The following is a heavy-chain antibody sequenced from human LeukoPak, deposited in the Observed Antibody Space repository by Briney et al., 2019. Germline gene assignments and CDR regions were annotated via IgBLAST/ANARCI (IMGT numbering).Heavy chain of an antibody. CDR2: ISAYNGNA. CDR1: GYTFSRYG. J-gene: IGHJ5*02. Sequence: ASVKVSCKASGYTFSRYGISWVRQAPGHGLEWMGWISAYNGNAKYAQTLQGRVTMTTDTSTSTAYMELRSQRSDDTAVYYCARTVDSYNWRENWFDPWGQGTLVTVSS. V-gene: IGHV1-18*01. CDR3: ARTVDSYNWRENWFDP. D-gene: IGHD1-20*01.